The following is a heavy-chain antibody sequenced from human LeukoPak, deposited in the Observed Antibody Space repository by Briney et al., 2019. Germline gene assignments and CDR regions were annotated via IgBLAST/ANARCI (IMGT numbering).Heavy chain of an antibody. Sequence: SQTLSLTCTVSGGSVSDYYWGWIRQPPGKGLEWIGSIYYSGSTYYNPSLKSRVTISVDTSKNQFSLKLSSVTAADTAVYYCARLGLGITMVRGSKLFDPWGQGTLVTVSS. CDR3: ARLGLGITMVRGSKLFDP. V-gene: IGHV4-39*01. CDR2: IYYSGST. J-gene: IGHJ5*02. D-gene: IGHD3-10*01. CDR1: GGSVSDYY.